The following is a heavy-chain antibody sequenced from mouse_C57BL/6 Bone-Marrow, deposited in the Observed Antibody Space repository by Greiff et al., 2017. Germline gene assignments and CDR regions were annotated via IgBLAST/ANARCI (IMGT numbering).Heavy chain of an antibody. V-gene: IGHV5-4*01. CDR2: ISDGGSYT. Sequence: EVHLVESGGGLVKPGGSLKLSCAASGFTFSSYAMSWVRQTPEKRLEWVATISDGGSYTYYPDNVKGRFTISRDNAKNNLYLQMRHLKSEDTAMYYCARDRGDYWGQGTSVTVSS. CDR3: ARDRGDY. CDR1: GFTFSSYA. J-gene: IGHJ4*01.